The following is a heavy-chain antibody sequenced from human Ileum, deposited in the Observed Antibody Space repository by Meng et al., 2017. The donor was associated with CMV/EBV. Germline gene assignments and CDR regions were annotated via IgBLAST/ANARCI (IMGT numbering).Heavy chain of an antibody. CDR1: GFTFSSYG. D-gene: IGHD2-2*02. CDR2: ISSSSSYI. J-gene: IGHJ4*02. CDR3: ARDTADCSSTSCYNF. Sequence: GESLKISCAASGFTFSSYGMHWVRQAPGKGLEWVSSISSSSSYIYYADSVKGRFTISRDNAKNSLYLQMNSLRAEDTAVYYCARDTADCSSTSCYNFWGQGTLVTVSS. V-gene: IGHV3-21*01.